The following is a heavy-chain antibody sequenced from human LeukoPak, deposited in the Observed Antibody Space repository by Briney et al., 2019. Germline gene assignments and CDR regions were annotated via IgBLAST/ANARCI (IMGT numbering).Heavy chain of an antibody. J-gene: IGHJ4*02. CDR2: IYYSGST. D-gene: IGHD3-10*01. Sequence: GYIYYSGSTYYNPSLKSRVTISVDTSKNQFSLKLSSVTAADTAVYYCARDSYGSGSVDYWGQGTLVTVSS. CDR3: ARDSYGSGSVDY. V-gene: IGHV4-31*02.